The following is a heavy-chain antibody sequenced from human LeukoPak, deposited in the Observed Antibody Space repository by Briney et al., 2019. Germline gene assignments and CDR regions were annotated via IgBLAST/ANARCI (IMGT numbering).Heavy chain of an antibody. CDR3: ARVRGSYHFDY. CDR2: ITSSSSAI. Sequence: GGSLRLSCAASGFTFSGYSMNWVRQAPGKGLEWVSYITSSSSAIYYADSVKGRFTISRDNAKNSLYLQMNSLRAEDTAVYYCARVRGSYHFDYWGQGALVTVSS. CDR1: GFTFSGYS. D-gene: IGHD1-26*01. V-gene: IGHV3-48*01. J-gene: IGHJ4*02.